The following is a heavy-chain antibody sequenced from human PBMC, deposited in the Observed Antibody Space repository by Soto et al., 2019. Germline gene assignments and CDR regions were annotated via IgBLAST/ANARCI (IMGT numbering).Heavy chain of an antibody. D-gene: IGHD3-10*01. CDR2: IWYDGSNK. CDR3: ARDSDTVRGLDI. V-gene: IGHV3-33*01. CDR1: GFTFSSYG. Sequence: GGSLRLSCAASGFTFSSYGMHWVRQAPGKGLEWVAVIWYDGSNKYYADSVKGRFTISRDNSKNTLYLQMNSLRAEDTAVYYCARDSDTVRGLDIWGQGTMVTVSS. J-gene: IGHJ3*02.